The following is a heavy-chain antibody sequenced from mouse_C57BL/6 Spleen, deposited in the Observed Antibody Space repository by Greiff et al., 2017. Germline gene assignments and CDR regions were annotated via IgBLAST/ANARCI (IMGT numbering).Heavy chain of an antibody. CDR3: ARKVRYAMDY. CDR1: GYTITDCY. CDR2: IFPGSGST. Sequence: VQLQQSGPDLVKPAPSVKLSCTASGYTITDCYINWLMQRPGQGLEWIGWIFPGSGSTYYNETFKNKATLTVDKSSSTAYIFLSSVTSEDSAVYCCARKVRYAMDYWGQGTSGTVSS. D-gene: IGHD2-2*01. V-gene: IGHV1-75*01. J-gene: IGHJ4*01.